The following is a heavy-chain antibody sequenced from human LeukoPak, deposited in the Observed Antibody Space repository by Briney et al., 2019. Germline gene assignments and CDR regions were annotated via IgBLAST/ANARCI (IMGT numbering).Heavy chain of an antibody. CDR2: IKQDGSER. CDR1: GFTFSNYW. J-gene: IGHJ4*02. D-gene: IGHD1-26*01. Sequence: PGGSLRLSCAASGFTFSNYWMSWVRQAPGKGLEWVANIKQDGSERYYVDSVKGRFTISRDNAKNSLYLQTNSLRAEDTAVYYCARYGGSYYFDNWGQGTLVTVSS. V-gene: IGHV3-7*01. CDR3: ARYGGSYYFDN.